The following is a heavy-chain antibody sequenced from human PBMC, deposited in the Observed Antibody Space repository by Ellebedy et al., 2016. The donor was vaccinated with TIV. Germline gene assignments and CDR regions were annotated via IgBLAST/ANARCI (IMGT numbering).Heavy chain of an antibody. CDR1: GFIFSNYA. CDR3: AKGPEKWVWHFQE. CDR2: ISGDERRK. J-gene: IGHJ1*01. V-gene: IGHV3-30*18. Sequence: GESLKISCEGSGFIFSNYAMHWVRQAPGKGLEWVAIISGDERRKLYADSVKGRFTVSRDNSKSTLFLHMDSLKVEDSGVYYCAKGPEKWVWHFQEWGLGKLVTVSS. D-gene: IGHD2-21*01.